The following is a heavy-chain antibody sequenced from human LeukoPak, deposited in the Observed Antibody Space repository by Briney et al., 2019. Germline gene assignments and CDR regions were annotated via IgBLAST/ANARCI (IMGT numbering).Heavy chain of an antibody. V-gene: IGHV4-34*01. CDR3: ASSPAIRARAFDI. J-gene: IGHJ3*02. CDR2: INHSGST. CDR1: GGSFSGYY. Sequence: SETPSLTCAVYGGSFSGYYWSWIRQPPGKGLEWIGEINHSGSTNYNPSLKSRVTISVDTSKNQFSLKLSSVTAAYTAVYSCASSPAIRARAFDIWGQGTMVTVSS.